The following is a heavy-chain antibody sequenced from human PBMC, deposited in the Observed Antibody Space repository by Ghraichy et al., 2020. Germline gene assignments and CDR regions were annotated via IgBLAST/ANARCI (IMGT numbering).Heavy chain of an antibody. Sequence: GGSLRLSCVASGFRFSSYEMNWVRQAPGKGLEWVSSISGSGDTTYYADSVKGRFFMSRDNSQNTLHLQMNSLRAEDTAIYYCANDPDFTYYYEDRIDYWGQGAMVTVSA. D-gene: IGHD3-22*01. CDR3: ANDPDFTYYYEDRIDY. CDR1: GFRFSSYE. V-gene: IGHV3-23*01. J-gene: IGHJ4*02. CDR2: ISGSGDTT.